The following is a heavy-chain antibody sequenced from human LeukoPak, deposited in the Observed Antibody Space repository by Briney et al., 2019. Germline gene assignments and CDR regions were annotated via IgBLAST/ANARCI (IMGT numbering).Heavy chain of an antibody. J-gene: IGHJ3*02. Sequence: GGSLRLSCAASGFTFSGYWMHWVRHAPGKGLVWVSRINSDGSSTNYADSVKGRFTISRDNAKNTLYLQMHSLRAEDTAVYYCARLDTAMVTYPFDIWGQGTMVTVSS. CDR3: ARLDTAMVTYPFDI. V-gene: IGHV3-74*01. CDR1: GFTFSGYW. CDR2: INSDGSST. D-gene: IGHD5-18*01.